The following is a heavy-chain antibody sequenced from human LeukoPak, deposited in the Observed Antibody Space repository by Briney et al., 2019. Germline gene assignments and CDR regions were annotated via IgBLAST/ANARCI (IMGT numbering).Heavy chain of an antibody. J-gene: IGHJ4*02. CDR1: GYSFTTYW. CDR2: IYPGDSDT. CDR3: ARTHGNSPHRYFVNY. Sequence: GESLKISCKGSGYSFTTYWIGWVRQMPGKGLEWMGIIYPGDSDTRYSPSFQGQITISADKSINTAYLQWSSLKASDTAVYYCARTHGNSPHRYFVNYWGQGTLVTVSS. D-gene: IGHD4-23*01. V-gene: IGHV5-51*06.